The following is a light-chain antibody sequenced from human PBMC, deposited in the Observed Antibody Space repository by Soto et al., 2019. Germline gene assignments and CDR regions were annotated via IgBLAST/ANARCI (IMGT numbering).Light chain of an antibody. CDR2: DAS. CDR3: QQRSNWPAYT. V-gene: IGKV3-11*01. Sequence: EIVLTQSPATLSLSPGERATLSCRASQSVSSYLAWYQQKPGQAPRLLIYDASNRATGIPARFGGSGSGTDFTLAISGLEPEDFAVYYCQQRSNWPAYTFGQGTKLEIK. J-gene: IGKJ2*01. CDR1: QSVSSY.